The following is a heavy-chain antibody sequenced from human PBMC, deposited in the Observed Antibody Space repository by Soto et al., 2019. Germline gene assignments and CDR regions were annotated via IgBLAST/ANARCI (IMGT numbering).Heavy chain of an antibody. CDR2: ISGSGGST. J-gene: IGHJ5*02. CDR3: ATRNYNNWFDP. V-gene: IGHV3-23*01. CDR1: GFTFSTYA. Sequence: PGGSLRLSCAASGFTFSTYAMNWVRQAPGKGLEWVSDISGSGGSTYYADSVKGRFTISRDNSKNTLYLQMNSLRAEDTAVYYCATRNYNNWFDPWGQGTLVTVSS. D-gene: IGHD3-10*01.